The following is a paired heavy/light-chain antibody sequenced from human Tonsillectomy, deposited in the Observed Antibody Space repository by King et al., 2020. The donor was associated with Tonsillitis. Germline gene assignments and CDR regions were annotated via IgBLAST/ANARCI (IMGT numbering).Light chain of an antibody. Sequence: QSVLTQPPSVSAAPGQKVTISCSGSSSNIGKNYVSWYQQLPGTAPKLLIYANNKRPSGIPDRFSGSKSGTSATLGITGLQTGDEADYYCATWDNSLSGDWVFAWVFGGGTTLSVL. J-gene: IGLJ3*02. V-gene: IGLV1-51*02. CDR3: ATWDNSLSGDWVFAWV. CDR1: SSNIGKNY. CDR2: ANN.
Heavy chain of an antibody. CDR2: IYYSGSA. V-gene: IGHV4-30-4*07. CDR1: GGSISSDGYS. Sequence: QVQLQESGPGLVKPSQTLSLTCGVSGGSISSDGYSWSWIRQPPGTGLEWIGYIYYSGSAYYNPSLKSRVSISVDTSKNQFSLNLRSVTAADTAVYYCARVVASYYGSGSHWGLDVWGQGTTVTVSS. D-gene: IGHD3-10*01. CDR3: ARVVASYYGSGSHWGLDV. J-gene: IGHJ6*02.